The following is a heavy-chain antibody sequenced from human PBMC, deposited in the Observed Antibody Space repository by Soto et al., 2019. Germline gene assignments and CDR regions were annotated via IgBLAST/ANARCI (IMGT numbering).Heavy chain of an antibody. D-gene: IGHD2-2*01. CDR3: ARDEDERYQPRYGMDV. CDR1: GFTFSSYG. V-gene: IGHV3-33*01. Sequence: GSLRLSCAASGFTFSSYGMHWVRQAPGKGLEWVAVIWYDGSNKYYADSVKGRFTISRDNSKNTLYLQMNSLRAEDTAVYYCARDEDERYQPRYGMDVWGQGTTVTVSS. CDR2: IWYDGSNK. J-gene: IGHJ6*02.